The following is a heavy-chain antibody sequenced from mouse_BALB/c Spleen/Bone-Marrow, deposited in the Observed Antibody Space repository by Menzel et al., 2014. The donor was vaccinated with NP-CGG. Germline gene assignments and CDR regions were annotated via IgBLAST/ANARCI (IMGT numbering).Heavy chain of an antibody. CDR2: ISGGTSTI. CDR3: VRGGYYVPSYFDS. D-gene: IGHD2-3*01. Sequence: EVQLVESGGGLVQPGGSRKLSCAASGFTSRSFGMHWARQAPEKGLEWVAYISGGTSTIYYADTVKGRFTISRDNPNNSLFLQMTSLRSEDTAMYYCVRGGYYVPSYFDSWGQGTTLTVSS. V-gene: IGHV5-17*02. J-gene: IGHJ2*01. CDR1: GFTSRSFG.